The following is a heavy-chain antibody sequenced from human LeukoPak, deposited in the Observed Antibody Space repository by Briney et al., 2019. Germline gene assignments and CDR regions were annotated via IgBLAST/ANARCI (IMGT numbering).Heavy chain of an antibody. CDR1: GFTFSSYE. CDR3: AGAFNYDGY. CDR2: ISSSGSTI. Sequence: GGSLRLSCAASGFTFSSYEMNWVRQAPGKGLEWVSYISSSGSTIYYADSVKGRFTISRDNAKNSLYLQMNSLRAEDTAVYYCAGAFNYDGYWGQGTLVTVSS. V-gene: IGHV3-48*03. J-gene: IGHJ4*02.